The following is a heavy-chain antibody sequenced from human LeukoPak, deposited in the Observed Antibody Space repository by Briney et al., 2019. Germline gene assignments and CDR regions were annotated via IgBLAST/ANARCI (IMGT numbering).Heavy chain of an antibody. D-gene: IGHD3-22*01. J-gene: IGHJ4*02. Sequence: EASVKVSCKASGYTFTDYYMHWVRQAPGRGLEWMGWINPNSGGTNYAQKFQGRVTMTRDTSISTAYMELSRLRSDDTAVYYCARASYYYDSSGYPGYYFDYWGQGTLATVSS. CDR3: ARASYYYDSSGYPGYYFDY. CDR1: GYTFTDYY. CDR2: INPNSGGT. V-gene: IGHV1-2*02.